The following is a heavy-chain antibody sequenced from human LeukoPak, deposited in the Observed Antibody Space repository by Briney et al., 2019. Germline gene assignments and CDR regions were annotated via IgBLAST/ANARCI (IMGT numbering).Heavy chain of an antibody. D-gene: IGHD3-22*01. CDR2: ISDSGGRT. V-gene: IGHV3-23*01. J-gene: IGHJ4*02. Sequence: GGSLRLSCAVSGITLSNYGMSWVRQAPGKGLEWVAGISDSGGRTNYADPVKGRFTISRDNPKNTLYLQMNSLRVEDTAVCFCAKRGVVIRVILVGFHKEAYYFDSWGQGALVTVSS. CDR3: AKRGVVIRVILVGFHKEAYYFDS. CDR1: GITLSNYG.